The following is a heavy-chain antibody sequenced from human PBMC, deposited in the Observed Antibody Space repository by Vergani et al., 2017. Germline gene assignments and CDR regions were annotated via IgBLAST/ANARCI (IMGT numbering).Heavy chain of an antibody. D-gene: IGHD3-10*01. Sequence: QVQLVESGGGLVKPGGSLRLSCAASGFTFSDYYMSWIRQAPGKGLEWVSYISSSGSTIYYADSVKGRFTISRDTGKNSLYLQMNSLRAEDTAVYYCAREELLWFGELLSSAFDIWGQGTMVTVSS. CDR3: AREELLWFGELLSSAFDI. CDR2: ISSSGSTI. CDR1: GFTFSDYY. V-gene: IGHV3-11*01. J-gene: IGHJ3*02.